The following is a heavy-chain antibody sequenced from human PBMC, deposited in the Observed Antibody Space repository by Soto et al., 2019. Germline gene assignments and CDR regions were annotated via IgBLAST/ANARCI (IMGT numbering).Heavy chain of an antibody. Sequence: GGSLRLSCTASGFPFSYYSMNWVRQAPGKGLEWISYISSSDSIIFQADSVKGRFTISRDDAKNSLYLQMNSLRAEDTAIYYCARLAKEQRWRGLWEYYYYYYGMDVWGQGTTVTVSS. J-gene: IGHJ6*02. CDR2: ISSSDSII. CDR3: ARLAKEQRWRGLWEYYYYYYGMDV. CDR1: GFPFSYYS. D-gene: IGHD3-10*01. V-gene: IGHV3-48*01.